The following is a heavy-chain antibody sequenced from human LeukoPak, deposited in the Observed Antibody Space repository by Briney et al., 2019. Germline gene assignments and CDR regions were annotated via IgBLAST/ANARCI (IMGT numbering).Heavy chain of an antibody. J-gene: IGHJ2*01. D-gene: IGHD1-14*01. V-gene: IGHV5-51*01. CDR3: ARPDRPGPYWYFDL. Sequence: HGESLKISCKGSGYIFTNYWIGWVRQMPGKGLEWMGIIYPGDSDTRYSPSFQGQVTISADKSISTAYLQWSSLKASDTAMYYFARPDRPGPYWYFDLWGRGTLVTVSS. CDR1: GYIFTNYW. CDR2: IYPGDSDT.